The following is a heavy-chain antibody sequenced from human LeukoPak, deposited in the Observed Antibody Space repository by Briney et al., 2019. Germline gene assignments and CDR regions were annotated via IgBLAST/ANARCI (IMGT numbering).Heavy chain of an antibody. J-gene: IGHJ6*03. CDR3: AREVADYGGYYYYHYMDV. Sequence: SETLSLTCTVSGGSISSYYWSWIRQPAGKGLEWIGRIYTSGSNNYNPSLKSRVTMSVDTSKNQFSLKLSSVTAADTAMYYCAREVADYGGYYYYHYMDVWGKGTTVTISS. V-gene: IGHV4-4*07. D-gene: IGHD4-23*01. CDR2: IYTSGSN. CDR1: GGSISSYY.